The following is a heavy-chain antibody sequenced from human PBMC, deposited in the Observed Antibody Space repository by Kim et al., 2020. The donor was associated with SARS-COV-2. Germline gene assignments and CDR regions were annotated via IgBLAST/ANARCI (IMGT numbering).Heavy chain of an antibody. CDR2: INPSGGST. V-gene: IGHV1-46*01. CDR3: ARAPHYYDSSGYPYWYFDL. Sequence: ASVKVSCKASGYTFTSYYMHWVRQAPGQGLEWMGIINPSGGSTSYAQKFQGRVTMTRDTSTSTVYMELSSLRSEDTAVYYCARAPHYYDSSGYPYWYFDLWGRGTLVTVSS. J-gene: IGHJ2*01. D-gene: IGHD3-22*01. CDR1: GYTFTSYY.